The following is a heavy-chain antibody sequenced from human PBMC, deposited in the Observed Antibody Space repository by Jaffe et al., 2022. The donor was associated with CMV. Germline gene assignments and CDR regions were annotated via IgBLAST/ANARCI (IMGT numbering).Heavy chain of an antibody. CDR3: ARGNYDSSGYYYLRKGPFDY. CDR2: INHSGST. Sequence: QVQLQQWGAGLLKPSETLSLTCAVYGGSFSGYYWSWIRQPPGKGLEWIGEINHSGSTNYNPSLKSRVTISVDTSKNQFSLKLSSVTAADTAVYYCARGNYDSSGYYYLRKGPFDYWGQGTLVTVSS. D-gene: IGHD3-22*01. J-gene: IGHJ4*02. CDR1: GGSFSGYY. V-gene: IGHV4-34*01.